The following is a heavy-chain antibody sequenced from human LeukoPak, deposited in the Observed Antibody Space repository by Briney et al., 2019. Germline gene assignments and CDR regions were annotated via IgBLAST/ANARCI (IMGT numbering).Heavy chain of an antibody. D-gene: IGHD3-3*01. J-gene: IGHJ4*02. V-gene: IGHV4-59*01. CDR3: ASAGPYYDFWSGYSPGIYYFDY. CDR2: IYYSGST. CDR1: GGSISSYY. Sequence: SETLSLTCTVSGGSISSYYWGWIRQPPGKGLEWIGYIYYSGSTNYNPSLKSRVTISVDTSKNQFSLKLSSVTAADTAVYYCASAGPYYDFWSGYSPGIYYFDYWGQGTLVTVSS.